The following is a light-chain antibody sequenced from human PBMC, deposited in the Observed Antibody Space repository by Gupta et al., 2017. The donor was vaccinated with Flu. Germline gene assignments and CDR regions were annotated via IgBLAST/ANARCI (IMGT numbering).Light chain of an antibody. CDR1: QRISRY. CDR2: AAS. Sequence: DIYMTQSPSSLSASVGDRVTITCRASQRISRYLNWYQQKPGKAPKLLIYAASRVKSGVPSRFSGSGYGTDFTLTISSRQPEDFATYYCQQMDSTPRTFGQGTKVEIK. CDR3: QQMDSTPRT. J-gene: IGKJ1*01. V-gene: IGKV1-39*01.